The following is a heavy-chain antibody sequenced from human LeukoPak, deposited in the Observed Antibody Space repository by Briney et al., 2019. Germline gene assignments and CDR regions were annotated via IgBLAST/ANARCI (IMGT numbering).Heavy chain of an antibody. V-gene: IGHV1-69*05. CDR2: IIPIFGTA. CDR3: ARSDCSSTSCWPFDY. D-gene: IGHD2-2*01. J-gene: IGHJ4*02. CDR1: GGTFSSYA. Sequence: ASVTVSFTASGGTFSSYAISWVRQAPGQGLEWMGGIIPIFGTANYAQKFQGRVTITTDESTSTAYMELSSLRSEDTAVYYCARSDCSSTSCWPFDYWGQGTLVTVSS.